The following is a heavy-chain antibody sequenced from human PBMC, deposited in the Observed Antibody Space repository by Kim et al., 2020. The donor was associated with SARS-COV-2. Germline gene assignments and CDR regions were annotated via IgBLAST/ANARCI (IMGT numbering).Heavy chain of an antibody. CDR2: IKSKTDGGTT. D-gene: IGHD3-22*01. V-gene: IGHV3-15*01. J-gene: IGHJ4*02. CDR3: TTDTYDSSGYYSSTFDS. Sequence: GGSLRLSCAASGFTFSNAWMSWVRQAPGKGLEWVGRIKSKTDGGTTDYAAPVKGRFTISRADSKNTLYLHMNSLKTEDTAVYYCTTDTYDSSGYYSSTFDSWGQGTLVTVSS. CDR1: GFTFSNAW.